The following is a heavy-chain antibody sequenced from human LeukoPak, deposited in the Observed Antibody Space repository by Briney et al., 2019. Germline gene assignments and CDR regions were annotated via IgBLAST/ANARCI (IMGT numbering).Heavy chain of an antibody. CDR2: INHSGST. V-gene: IGHV4-34*01. J-gene: IGHJ4*02. CDR1: GGSFSGYY. CDR3: ARGIVVVPAASPTHLDY. Sequence: PSETLSLTCAVYGGSFSGYYWSWIRQPPGKGLEWIGEINHSGSTNYNPSLKSRVTISVDTSKNQFSLKLSSVTAADTAVYYCARGIVVVPAASPTHLDYCGQGTLVTVSS. D-gene: IGHD2-2*01.